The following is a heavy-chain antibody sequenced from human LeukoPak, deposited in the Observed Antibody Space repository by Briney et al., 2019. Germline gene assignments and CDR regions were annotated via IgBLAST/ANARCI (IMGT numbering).Heavy chain of an antibody. V-gene: IGHV3-74*01. D-gene: IGHD5-18*01. Sequence: GGSLRLSCAAPGFTFISYWMHWVRQAPGKGWVWVSRINSGGFSISYADSVKGRFTISRDNAKNTLYLQMNSLRTEDTAVYYCARIHAGNPDYWGQGTRVTVSS. CDR1: GFTFISYW. CDR3: ARIHAGNPDY. CDR2: INSGGFSI. J-gene: IGHJ4*02.